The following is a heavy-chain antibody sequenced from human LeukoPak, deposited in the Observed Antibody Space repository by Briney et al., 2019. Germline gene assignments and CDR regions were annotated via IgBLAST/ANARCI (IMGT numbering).Heavy chain of an antibody. V-gene: IGHV4-34*01. Sequence: SETLSLTCAVYGGSFSGYYWNWIRQPPGKGLEWIGEINHSGSTNYNPSLNSRVTISVDTSKNQSSLKLSSVTAADTAVYYCARGRNYDFWSAYSPYYFDYWGQGTLVTVSS. D-gene: IGHD3-3*01. J-gene: IGHJ4*02. CDR3: ARGRNYDFWSAYSPYYFDY. CDR2: INHSGST. CDR1: GGSFSGYY.